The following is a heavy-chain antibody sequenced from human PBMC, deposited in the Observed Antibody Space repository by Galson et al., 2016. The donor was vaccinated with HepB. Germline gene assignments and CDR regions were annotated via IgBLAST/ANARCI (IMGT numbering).Heavy chain of an antibody. Sequence: CAISGDSVSSNSAAWNWIRQSPSRGLEWLGRTYYRSKWYNDYAVSVKSRITINPDTSKNQFSLQLNSVTPEDTAVYYCARESEGYCSSTSCYTDNYYYGMDVRGQGTTVTVSS. D-gene: IGHD2-2*02. CDR1: GDSVSSNSAA. V-gene: IGHV6-1*01. J-gene: IGHJ6*02. CDR3: ARESEGYCSSTSCYTDNYYYGMDV. CDR2: TYYRSKWYN.